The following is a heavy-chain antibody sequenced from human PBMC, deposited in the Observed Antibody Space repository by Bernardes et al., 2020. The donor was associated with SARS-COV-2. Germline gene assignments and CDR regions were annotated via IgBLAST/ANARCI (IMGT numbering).Heavy chain of an antibody. D-gene: IGHD3-10*01. CDR2: IYYSGNT. CDR1: AGSISSYY. Sequence: SETLSLTCTVSAGSISSYYWAWIRQPPGKGLAWIGYIYYSGNTNYNPSLKSRVTISVDRSQNQFSLNLSSVTPADTAVYYCARDLSHLVRRGFDLWGRGTLVTVSS. CDR3: ARDLSHLVRRGFDL. V-gene: IGHV4-59*01. J-gene: IGHJ2*01.